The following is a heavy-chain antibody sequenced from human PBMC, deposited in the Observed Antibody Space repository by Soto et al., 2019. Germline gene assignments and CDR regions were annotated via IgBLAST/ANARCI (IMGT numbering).Heavy chain of an antibody. V-gene: IGHV3-33*01. CDR1: GFTFSSYG. Sequence: QVQLVESGGGVVQPGRSLRLSCAASGFTFSSYGMHWVRQAAGKGLEWVAVIWYDGSNKYYADSVKGRFTISRDNSKNTLYLQMNSLRAEDTAVYYCARDRSSGFDYWGQGTLVTVSS. J-gene: IGHJ4*02. CDR3: ARDRSSGFDY. D-gene: IGHD6-19*01. CDR2: IWYDGSNK.